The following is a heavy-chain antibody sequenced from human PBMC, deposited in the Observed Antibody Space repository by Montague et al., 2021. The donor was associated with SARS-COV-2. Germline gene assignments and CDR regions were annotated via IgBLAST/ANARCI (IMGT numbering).Heavy chain of an antibody. Sequence: SLRLSCAASGFTFSSHDMTWVRQAPGKGLEWVSIIHSGASYVSYAGSVKGRFTISRDNSKNTLYLQMNSLRAEDTAMYYCAKGVGQKSSEVDYWGQGTQVTVSS. CDR1: GFTFSSHD. CDR2: IHSGASYV. D-gene: IGHD1-26*01. V-gene: IGHV3-23*03. CDR3: AKGVGQKSSEVDY. J-gene: IGHJ4*02.